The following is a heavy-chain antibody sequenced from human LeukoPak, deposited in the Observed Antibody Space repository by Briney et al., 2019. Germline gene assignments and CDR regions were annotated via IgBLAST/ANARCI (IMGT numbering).Heavy chain of an antibody. CDR1: GGSISSYY. Sequence: SETLSLTCTVPGGSISSYYWSWIRQPPGKGLEWIGYIYYSGSTNYNPSLKSRVTISVDTSKNQFSLKLSSVTAADTAVYYCARERPNYYDSSGIDYWGQGTLVTVSS. J-gene: IGHJ4*02. D-gene: IGHD3-22*01. CDR3: ARERPNYYDSSGIDY. CDR2: IYYSGST. V-gene: IGHV4-59*01.